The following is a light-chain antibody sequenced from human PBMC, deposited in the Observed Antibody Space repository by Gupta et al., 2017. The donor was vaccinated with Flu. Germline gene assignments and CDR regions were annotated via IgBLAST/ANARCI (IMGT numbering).Light chain of an antibody. J-gene: IGKJ4*01. Sequence: DCHLTQSPASVSASLGDRVTITCRASQAVSTWLAWYRQNPGKAPHLLIFAASNLQNGVPSRFSGSGSGTDFTLTINSLQPEDFATYFCQQSSSFPPTFGGGTKVEI. CDR1: QAVSTW. CDR2: AAS. V-gene: IGKV1-12*01. CDR3: QQSSSFPPT.